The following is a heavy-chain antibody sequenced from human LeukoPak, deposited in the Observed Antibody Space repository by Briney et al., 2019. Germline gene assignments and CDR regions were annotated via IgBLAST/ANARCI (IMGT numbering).Heavy chain of an antibody. Sequence: PGRSLRLSCAAPGFTFDDYAMHWVRQAPGKGLGWVSGISWNSGSIGYADSVKGRFTISRDNAKNSLYLQMNSLRAEDTALYYCAKDMSSGYDAFDIWGQGTMVTVSS. CDR2: ISWNSGSI. CDR1: GFTFDDYA. CDR3: AKDMSSGYDAFDI. J-gene: IGHJ3*02. V-gene: IGHV3-9*01. D-gene: IGHD5-12*01.